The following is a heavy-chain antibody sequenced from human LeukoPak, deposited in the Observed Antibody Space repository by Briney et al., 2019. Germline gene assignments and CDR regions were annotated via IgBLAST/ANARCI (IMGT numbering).Heavy chain of an antibody. D-gene: IGHD6-19*01. Sequence: SETLSLTCTVSGGSISRSYWSWIRQPPGMGLEWIGYIYPSGSTNYNPSLRSRVTISVDTSKNQFSLKLSSVTAADTAVYYCARRGDSSGWPTLDYWGQGTLVTVSS. CDR1: GGSISRSY. CDR2: IYPSGST. V-gene: IGHV4-4*09. CDR3: ARRGDSSGWPTLDY. J-gene: IGHJ4*02.